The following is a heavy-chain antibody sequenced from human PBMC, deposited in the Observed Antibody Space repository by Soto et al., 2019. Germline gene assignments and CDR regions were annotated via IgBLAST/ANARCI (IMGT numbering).Heavy chain of an antibody. CDR3: ARDRGVAPPVAGNTHYYYYMDV. Sequence: QDQLVQSGAEVKKPGALVTVSCKASGYSFTNYGITWVRQAPGQGLEWMGWISGFNGNTHYAQKLQGRVTMTTDASTSTAYMELRSLRSDDTAVYYCARDRGVAPPVAGNTHYYYYMDVWGKGTTVTVSS. V-gene: IGHV1-18*01. D-gene: IGHD6-19*01. CDR2: ISGFNGNT. CDR1: GYSFTNYG. J-gene: IGHJ6*03.